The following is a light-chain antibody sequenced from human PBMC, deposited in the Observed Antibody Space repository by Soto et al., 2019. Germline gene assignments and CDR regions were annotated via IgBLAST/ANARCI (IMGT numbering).Light chain of an antibody. CDR1: QSVSSRY. CDR2: DAS. V-gene: IGKV3-20*01. Sequence: EIVLTQSPGTLSLSPGVRATLSCRDSQSVSSRYLAWYQQKPGQAPRLLIYDASYRAPGIPDRFSGSGSGTDFTLTISRLEPEDFAVYYCQQYGSSYTFGPGTKVDIK. J-gene: IGKJ3*01. CDR3: QQYGSSYT.